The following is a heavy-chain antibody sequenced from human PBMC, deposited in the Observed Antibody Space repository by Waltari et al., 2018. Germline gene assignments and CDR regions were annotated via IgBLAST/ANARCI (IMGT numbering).Heavy chain of an antibody. CDR3: ARGAWYYDSSGYHDY. J-gene: IGHJ4*02. V-gene: IGHV3-48*01. CDR2: ISSSSSTI. D-gene: IGHD3-22*01. Sequence: EVQLVESGGGLVQPGGSLRLSCAASGFTFSSYSMNWVPQAPGKGLEWVSYISSSSSTIYYADSVKGRFTISRDNAKNSLYLQMNSLRAEDTAVYYCARGAWYYDSSGYHDYWGQGTLVTVSS. CDR1: GFTFSSYS.